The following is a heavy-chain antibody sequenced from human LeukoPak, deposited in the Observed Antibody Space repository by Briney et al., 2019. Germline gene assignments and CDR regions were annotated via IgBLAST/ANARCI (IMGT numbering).Heavy chain of an antibody. Sequence: GGTLRLSCAASGFTFSSYNMNWVRQPPGKGLEWVSSISSSSSYIYYADSVKGRFKISRDNAKNSLYLQMNSLRAEDTAVYYCARNQGELWFGPGDYWGQGTLVTVSS. J-gene: IGHJ4*02. V-gene: IGHV3-21*01. D-gene: IGHD3-10*01. CDR2: ISSSSSYI. CDR3: ARNQGELWFGPGDY. CDR1: GFTFSSYN.